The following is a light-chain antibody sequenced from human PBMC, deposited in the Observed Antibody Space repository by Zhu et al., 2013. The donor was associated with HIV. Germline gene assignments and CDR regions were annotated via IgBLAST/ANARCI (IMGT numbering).Light chain of an antibody. CDR2: DDS. J-gene: IGLJ2*01. V-gene: IGLV3-21*02. CDR3: QVWDRASDDRV. Sequence: SYVLTQPPSVSVAPGQTARITCGGNNIGSKSVHWYQQKPGQAPVLVIYDDSDRPSGIPERISGSSFGQTVTLTISGVEAGDEADYYCQVWDRASDDRVFGGGTKLTVL. CDR1: NIGSKS.